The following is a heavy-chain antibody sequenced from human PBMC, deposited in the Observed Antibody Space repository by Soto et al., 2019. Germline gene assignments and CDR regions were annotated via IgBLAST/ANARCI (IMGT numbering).Heavy chain of an antibody. J-gene: IGHJ4*02. D-gene: IGHD2-15*01. CDR2: MSPNSGKT. Sequence: QVQLVQSGAEVKKPGASVRVTCKTSGYTFTDYDVSWVRQASGQGLEWMGWMSPNSGKTGYVEKFQGRVTMTANTSLSTADMELHSLRSEDTAVYFCARGRIGAAFWGQGTLVTVSS. V-gene: IGHV1-8*01. CDR1: GYTFTDYD. CDR3: ARGRIGAAF.